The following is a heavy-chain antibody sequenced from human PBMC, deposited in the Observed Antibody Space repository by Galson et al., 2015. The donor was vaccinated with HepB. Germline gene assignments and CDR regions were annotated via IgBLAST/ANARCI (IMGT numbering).Heavy chain of an antibody. Sequence: SLRLSCAASGFTFSSYSMNWVRQAPGKGLEWVSYISSSSSTIYYADSVKGRFTISRDNAKNSLYLQMNSLRDEDTAVYYCARRYCSGGSCYSDLDYWGQGTLVTVSS. CDR2: ISSSSSTI. V-gene: IGHV3-48*02. CDR1: GFTFSSYS. J-gene: IGHJ4*02. D-gene: IGHD2-15*01. CDR3: ARRYCSGGSCYSDLDY.